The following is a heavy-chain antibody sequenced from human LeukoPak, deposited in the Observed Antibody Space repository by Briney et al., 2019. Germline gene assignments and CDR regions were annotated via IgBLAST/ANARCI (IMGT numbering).Heavy chain of an antibody. J-gene: IGHJ4*02. CDR1: RYTFTSYY. D-gene: IGHD3-22*01. CDR2: INPSGGST. CDR3: AREENYYDSSGYYLHNFDY. Sequence: ASVKVSCKASRYTFTSYYMHWVRQAPGQGLEWMGIINPSGGSTSYAQKFQGRVTMTRDTSTSTVYMELSSLRSEDTAVYYCAREENYYDSSGYYLHNFDYWGQGTLVTVSS. V-gene: IGHV1-46*01.